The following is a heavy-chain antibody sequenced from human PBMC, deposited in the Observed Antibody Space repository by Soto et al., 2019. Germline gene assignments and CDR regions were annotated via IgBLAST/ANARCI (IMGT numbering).Heavy chain of an antibody. CDR2: ISGSGGST. Sequence: EAQLLESGGDLVQSGGSLRLSCAASGFTFSIYDMTWVRQAPGKGLEWVSAISGSGGSTYYADSVKGRFTISRDNSNNTLYLQMNSLRVEDTAVYYCAKRDQQCWGQGTLVTVSS. V-gene: IGHV3-23*01. D-gene: IGHD6-19*01. J-gene: IGHJ4*02. CDR1: GFTFSIYD. CDR3: AKRDQQC.